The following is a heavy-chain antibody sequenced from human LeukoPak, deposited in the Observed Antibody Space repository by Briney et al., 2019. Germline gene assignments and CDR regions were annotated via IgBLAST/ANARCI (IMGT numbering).Heavy chain of an antibody. D-gene: IGHD3-10*01. J-gene: IGHJ4*02. V-gene: IGHV4-34*01. CDR2: INHSGST. CDR1: GGSFSDYY. CDR3: ARRGLRRTIDY. Sequence: SETLSLTCAVYGGSFSDYYWNWIRQPPGKGLEWIGEINHSGSTNYNPSLKSRVTISVDTSKNQFSLKLSSVTAADTAVYYCARRGLRRTIDYWGQGTLVTVSS.